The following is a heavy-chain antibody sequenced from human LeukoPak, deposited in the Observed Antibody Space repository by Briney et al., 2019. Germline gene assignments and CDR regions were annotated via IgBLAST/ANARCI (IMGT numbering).Heavy chain of an antibody. J-gene: IGHJ6*02. D-gene: IGHD3-22*01. V-gene: IGHV1-69*04. CDR3: ARAPAYYYDSSGYLGLTGYGMDV. CDR2: IIPILGIA. CDR1: GGTFSSYA. Sequence: SAKVSCKASGGTFSSYAISWVRQAPGQGLEWMGRIIPILGIANYAQKFQGRVTITADKSTSTAYMELSSLRSEDTAVYYCARAPAYYYDSSGYLGLTGYGMDVWGQGTTVTVSS.